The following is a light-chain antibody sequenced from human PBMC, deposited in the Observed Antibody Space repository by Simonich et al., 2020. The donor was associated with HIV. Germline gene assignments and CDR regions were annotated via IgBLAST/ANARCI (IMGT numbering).Light chain of an antibody. J-gene: IGKJ4*01. Sequence: DIQMTQSPSSLSASVGDSVTITCRASQGISNYLAWYQQKPGKVPKLLIYAASTLQSGVPSRFSGSGSGTDFTLTISSLQSEDFAVYYCQQYNNWPPLTFGGGTKVEIK. CDR3: QQYNNWPPLT. CDR2: AAS. V-gene: IGKV1-27*01. CDR1: QGISNY.